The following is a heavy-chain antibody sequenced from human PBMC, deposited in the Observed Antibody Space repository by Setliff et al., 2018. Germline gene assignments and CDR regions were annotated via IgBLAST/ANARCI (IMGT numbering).Heavy chain of an antibody. V-gene: IGHV3-48*01. Sequence: GGSLRLSCAVSGFTFSNYAMNWVRQAPGKGLEWVSYISSSSGLIYYADSVKGRFTISRDNAKNSLYLQMNSLRTEDTAVYYCAKGGHVDYCGQGTLVTVSS. J-gene: IGHJ4*02. CDR2: ISSSSGLI. CDR1: GFTFSNYA. CDR3: AKGGHVDY.